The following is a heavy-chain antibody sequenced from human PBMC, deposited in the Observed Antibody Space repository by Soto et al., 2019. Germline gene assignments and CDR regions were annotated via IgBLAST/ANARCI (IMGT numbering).Heavy chain of an antibody. Sequence: TGGSLRLSCAASGFTFSNYAMSWVRQAPGSGLECVSVISGGGETTYYANSVKGRFTISRDNSKNTLYLQMSSLRAEDTALYFCAKDLSLNGGNTNGYYDYWGQGTRVTVSS. V-gene: IGHV3-23*01. J-gene: IGHJ4*02. CDR2: ISGGGETT. CDR3: AKDLSLNGGNTNGYYDY. CDR1: GFTFSNYA. D-gene: IGHD2-15*01.